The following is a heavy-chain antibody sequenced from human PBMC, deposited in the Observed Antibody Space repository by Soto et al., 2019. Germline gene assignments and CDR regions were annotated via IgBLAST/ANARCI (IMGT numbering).Heavy chain of an antibody. Sequence: EVQLLESGGGLVQPGGSLRLSCAASGFTFSSYAMSWVRQAPGKGLEWVSANSGSGGSTYYADSVKDRFTISRDNSKNTPCLHVNSLGAEDRAVYYCAKARGDYDFWSGYSCWFYPRGQGGLVAVAS. CDR2: NSGSGGST. CDR1: GFTFSSYA. CDR3: AKARGDYDFWSGYSCWFYP. V-gene: IGHV3-23*01. D-gene: IGHD3-3*01. J-gene: IGHJ5*02.